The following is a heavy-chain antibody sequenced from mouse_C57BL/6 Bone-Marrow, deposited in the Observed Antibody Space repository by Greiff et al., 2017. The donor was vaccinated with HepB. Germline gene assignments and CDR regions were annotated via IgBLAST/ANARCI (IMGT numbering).Heavy chain of an antibody. CDR3: ARSPLTFYYYGSSYGY. Sequence: QVQLQQPGAELVKPGASVKMSCKASGYTFTSYWITWVKQRPGQGLEWIGDIYPGSGSTNYNEKFKSKATLTVDTSYSTAYMQLRSLTSEDSAVDYCARSPLTFYYYGSSYGYWGQGTTLTVSS. V-gene: IGHV1-55*01. J-gene: IGHJ2*01. D-gene: IGHD1-1*01. CDR1: GYTFTSYW. CDR2: IYPGSGST.